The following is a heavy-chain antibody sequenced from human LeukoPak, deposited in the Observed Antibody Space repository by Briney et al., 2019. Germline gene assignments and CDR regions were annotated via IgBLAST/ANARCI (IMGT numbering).Heavy chain of an antibody. Sequence: ASVKVSCKASGHTFNSDYMHWVRQAPGQGLEWVGIINPSGDNTRYAQNFQGRLTMTRDTSTDTVYVELSSLRSDDTAVYYCARGTESGGSFDYWGQGTLVTVSS. CDR1: GHTFNSDY. D-gene: IGHD2-15*01. V-gene: IGHV1-46*02. J-gene: IGHJ4*02. CDR2: INPSGDNT. CDR3: ARGTESGGSFDY.